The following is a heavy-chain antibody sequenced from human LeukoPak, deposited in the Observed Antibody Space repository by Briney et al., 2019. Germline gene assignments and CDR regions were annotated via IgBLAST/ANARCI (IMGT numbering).Heavy chain of an antibody. CDR1: GYSFATYW. J-gene: IGHJ3*02. CDR3: ASSPNLYGSGSYYTDDAFDI. Sequence: GESLKISCKGSGYSFATYWIGWVRPMPGKGLEWMGIIYPGDSDTRYRPSFQGQVTISADKSISTAYLQWSSLRASDTAMYYCASSPNLYGSGSYYTDDAFDIWGQGTMVTVTS. D-gene: IGHD3-10*01. CDR2: IYPGDSDT. V-gene: IGHV5-51*01.